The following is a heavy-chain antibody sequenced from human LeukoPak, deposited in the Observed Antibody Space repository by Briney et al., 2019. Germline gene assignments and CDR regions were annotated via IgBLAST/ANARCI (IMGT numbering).Heavy chain of an antibody. CDR1: GGSISSGGYY. Sequence: SQTLSLTCTVSGGSISSGGYYWSWLRQHPGKGLEWIGYIYYSGSTYYNPSLKSRVTISVDTSKNQFSLKLSSVTAADTAVYXCARAGEQWLGPVDYWGQGTLVTVSS. J-gene: IGHJ4*02. D-gene: IGHD6-19*01. CDR2: IYYSGST. V-gene: IGHV4-31*03. CDR3: ARAGEQWLGPVDY.